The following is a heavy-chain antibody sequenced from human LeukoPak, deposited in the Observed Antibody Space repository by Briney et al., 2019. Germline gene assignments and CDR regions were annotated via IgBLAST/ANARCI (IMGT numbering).Heavy chain of an antibody. D-gene: IGHD5-18*01. V-gene: IGHV3-30*04. J-gene: IGHJ6*03. CDR2: ISYDGSNK. Sequence: GGSLRLSCAASGFTFSSYAMHWVRQAPGKGLEWVAVISYDGSNKYYADSVKGRFTISRDNSKNTLYLQMNSLRAEDTAVHYCAREGKVSGSYGYYYYYYMDVWGKGTTVTVSS. CDR3: AREGKVSGSYGYYYYYYMDV. CDR1: GFTFSSYA.